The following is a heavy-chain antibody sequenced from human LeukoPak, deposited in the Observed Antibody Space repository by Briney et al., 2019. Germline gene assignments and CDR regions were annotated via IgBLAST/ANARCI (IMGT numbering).Heavy chain of an antibody. D-gene: IGHD3-3*01. Sequence: SETLSLTCTVSGGSISSYYWSWIRQPPGKGLEWIGEINHSGSTNYNPSLKSRVTISVDTSKNQFSLKLSSVTAADTAVYYCARGTDYDFWSGRSRYYYMDVWGKGTTVTVSS. CDR2: INHSGST. CDR1: GGSISSYY. V-gene: IGHV4-34*01. CDR3: ARGTDYDFWSGRSRYYYMDV. J-gene: IGHJ6*03.